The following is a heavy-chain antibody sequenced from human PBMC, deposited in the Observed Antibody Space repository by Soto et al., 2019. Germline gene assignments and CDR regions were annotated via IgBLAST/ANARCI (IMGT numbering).Heavy chain of an antibody. CDR1: GFTFSDAW. V-gene: IGHV3-15*07. D-gene: IGHD3-9*01. CDR2: IKSKIDGGTT. J-gene: IGHJ4*01. CDR3: TTDSLFTGQLVRMDN. Sequence: LRLSCGASGFTFSDAWINWVRQAPGKGLEWVGRIKSKIDGGTTDFAAPVKGRFAISRDDSRDMVYMEMYSLKTDDTAVYYCTTDSLFTGQLVRMDNWGHGTLVTVSS.